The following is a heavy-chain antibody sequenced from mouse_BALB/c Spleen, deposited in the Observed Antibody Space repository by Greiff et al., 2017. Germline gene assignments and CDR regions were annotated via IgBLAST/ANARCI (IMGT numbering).Heavy chain of an antibody. J-gene: IGHJ4*01. CDR3: ARDDYYGSSSYAMDY. Sequence: QVQLKQSGAELVKPGASVKLSCKASGYTFTSYWMHWVKQRPGQGLEWIGEINPSNGRTNYNEKFKSKATLTVDKSSSTAYMQLSSLTSEDSAVYYCARDDYYGSSSYAMDYWGQGTSVTVAS. V-gene: IGHV1S81*02. CDR1: GYTFTSYW. CDR2: INPSNGRT. D-gene: IGHD1-1*01.